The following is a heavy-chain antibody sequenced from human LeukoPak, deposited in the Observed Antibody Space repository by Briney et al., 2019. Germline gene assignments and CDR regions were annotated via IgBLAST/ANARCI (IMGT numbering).Heavy chain of an antibody. CDR1: GGSFSGYY. V-gene: IGHV4-34*01. CDR3: ARGRVRTNGVRVSAFDI. D-gene: IGHD2-8*01. Sequence: SETLSLTCAVYGGSFSGYYWSWIRQPPGKGLEWIGEINHSGSTNYNPSLKSRVTISVDTSKNQFSLKLSSVTAADTAVYYCARGRVRTNGVRVSAFDIWGQGTMVTVSS. J-gene: IGHJ3*02. CDR2: INHSGST.